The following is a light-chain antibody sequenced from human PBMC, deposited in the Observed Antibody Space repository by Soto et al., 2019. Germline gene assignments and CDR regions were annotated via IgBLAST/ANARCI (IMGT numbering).Light chain of an antibody. Sequence: VITQSPGTLSLSPRERAALCCRASQSVNSDLALYQQKPGQAPRLLSSDASDRATGIPDRFSGSGSGTDFTLTISRLVPEDFAVYYCQQYGDSLVTLGKGTKVDIK. CDR3: QQYGDSLVT. CDR2: DAS. J-gene: IGKJ1*01. V-gene: IGKV3-20*01. CDR1: QSVNSD.